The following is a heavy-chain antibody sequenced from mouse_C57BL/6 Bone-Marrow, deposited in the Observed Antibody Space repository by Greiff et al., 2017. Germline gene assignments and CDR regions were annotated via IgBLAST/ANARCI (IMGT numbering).Heavy chain of an antibody. V-gene: IGHV1-64*01. CDR1: GYTFTNYW. CDR2: MHPNGGSP. Sequence: QVQLQQPGAELVKPGASVKLSCKASGYTFTNYWMHWVKQRPGQGLEWIGMMHPNGGSPDYNEKFKSEATLSVDKSSRTAYMELSSLTSEDSAVYYCARSYDDDDYTIDYWGQGTSVTVSS. J-gene: IGHJ4*01. D-gene: IGHD2-4*01. CDR3: ARSYDDDDYTIDY.